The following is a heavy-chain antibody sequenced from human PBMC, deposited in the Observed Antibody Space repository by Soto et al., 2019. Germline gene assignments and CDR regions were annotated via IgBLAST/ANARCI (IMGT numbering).Heavy chain of an antibody. CDR2: INHSGST. J-gene: IGHJ6*02. D-gene: IGHD3-9*01. Sequence: SATLSLTCAVYGGSFSGYYWSWICQPPGKGLEWIGEINHSGSTNYNPSLKSRVTISADTSKNQFSLKLSSVTAADTAVYYCARGRHILTGYYRRGNYYYGMDVWGQGTTVT. CDR1: GGSFSGYY. CDR3: ARGRHILTGYYRRGNYYYGMDV. V-gene: IGHV4-34*01.